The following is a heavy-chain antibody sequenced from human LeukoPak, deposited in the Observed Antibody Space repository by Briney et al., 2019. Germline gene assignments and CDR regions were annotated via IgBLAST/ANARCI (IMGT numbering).Heavy chain of an antibody. Sequence: SETLSLTCSVSGGSIGSCYWSWIRQPPGKGLEWIGYIYYSGSTNYNPSLKSRVTISVDTSKNQFSLKLSSVTAADTAVYYCVRHFHGSGYVVDLWGQGTLVTVSS. D-gene: IGHD6-13*01. CDR1: GGSIGSCY. CDR3: VRHFHGSGYVVDL. J-gene: IGHJ5*02. V-gene: IGHV4-59*08. CDR2: IYYSGST.